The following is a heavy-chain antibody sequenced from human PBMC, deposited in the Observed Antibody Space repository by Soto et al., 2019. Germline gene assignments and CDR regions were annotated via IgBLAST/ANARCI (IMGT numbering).Heavy chain of an antibody. D-gene: IGHD2-15*01. V-gene: IGHV1-18*01. J-gene: IGHJ6*02. CDR1: GYTFPNYG. Sequence: QVQLVQSGAEVKKPGASVKVSCKASGYTFPNYGISWVRQAPGQGLEWMGWISAYNGNTNSAQKLQGRVTMTTDTSTSTAYMELRTLRSDDTAVYYCARDWGNCTGGSCYSDYYYYYGMDVWGQGTTVTVSS. CDR3: ARDWGNCTGGSCYSDYYYYYGMDV. CDR2: ISAYNGNT.